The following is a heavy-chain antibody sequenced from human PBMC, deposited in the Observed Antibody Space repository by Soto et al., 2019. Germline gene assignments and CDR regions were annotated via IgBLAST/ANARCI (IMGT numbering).Heavy chain of an antibody. D-gene: IGHD6-19*01. V-gene: IGHV3-30-3*01. Sequence: GGSLRLSCAASGFTFSSYAMHWVRQAPGKGLEWVAVISYDGSNKYYADSVKGRFTISRDNSKNTLYLQMNSLRAEDTAVYYCARIPLSIAVAGTKENWFDPWGQGTLVTVSS. J-gene: IGHJ5*02. CDR3: ARIPLSIAVAGTKENWFDP. CDR2: ISYDGSNK. CDR1: GFTFSSYA.